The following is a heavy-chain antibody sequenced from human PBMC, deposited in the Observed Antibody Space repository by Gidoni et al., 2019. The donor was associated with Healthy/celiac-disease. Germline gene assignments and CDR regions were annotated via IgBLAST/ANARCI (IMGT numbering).Heavy chain of an antibody. J-gene: IGHJ4*02. CDR1: GLTFSCYA. CDR2: ISGSGGST. D-gene: IGHD2-2*01. CDR3: AKEVCSSTSCLPIN. V-gene: IGHV3-23*01. Sequence: EVQLLESGAGLVQPGGSLRLSFAASGLTFSCYAMSWVRQAPGKGLEWVSAISGSGGSTYYADSVKGRFTISRDNSKNTLYLQMNSLRAEDTAVYYCAKEVCSSTSCLPINWGQGTLVTVSS.